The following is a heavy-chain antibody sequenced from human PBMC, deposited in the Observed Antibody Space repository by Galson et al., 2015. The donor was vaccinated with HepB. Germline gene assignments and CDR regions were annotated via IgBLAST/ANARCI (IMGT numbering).Heavy chain of an antibody. CDR2: IHDSGST. CDR3: VRVRNIGPQDTQNPNGSSRSFYYYYGMDV. D-gene: IGHD6-6*01. V-gene: IGHV4-59*01. J-gene: IGHJ6*02. CDR1: DGSISSYY. Sequence: LSLTCTVSDGSISSYYWSWIRPPPGKGLEWIGYIHDSGSTNYNPSLKSRVTISVDTSKNQFSLKLNSVTTADTAVYYCVRVRNIGPQDTQNPNGSSRSFYYYYGMDVWGQGTTVTVSS.